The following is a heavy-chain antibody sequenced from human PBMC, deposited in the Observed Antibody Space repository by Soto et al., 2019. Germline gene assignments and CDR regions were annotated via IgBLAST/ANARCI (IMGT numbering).Heavy chain of an antibody. CDR2: IGTAGDT. J-gene: IGHJ3*02. Sequence: GGSLRLSCAASGFTFSSYDMHWVRQATGKGLEWVSAIGTAGDTYYPGSVKGRFTISRENAKNSLYLQMNSLRAGDTAVYYCARARALCSGGSCYPAAFDIWGQGTMVTVSS. CDR3: ARARALCSGGSCYPAAFDI. CDR1: GFTFSSYD. D-gene: IGHD2-15*01. V-gene: IGHV3-13*01.